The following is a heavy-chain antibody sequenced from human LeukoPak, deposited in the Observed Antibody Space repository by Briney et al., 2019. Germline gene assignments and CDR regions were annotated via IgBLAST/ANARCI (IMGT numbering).Heavy chain of an antibody. D-gene: IGHD1-26*01. J-gene: IGHJ3*02. CDR1: GYSISSGYY. Sequence: PSETLSLTCTVSGYSISSGYYWGWIRQPPGKGLEWIGSIYHCGSTYYNPSLKSRVTISVDTSKNQFSLKLSSVTAADTAVYYCASVCGSYFAFDIWGQGTMVTVSS. CDR3: ASVCGSYFAFDI. V-gene: IGHV4-38-2*02. CDR2: IYHCGST.